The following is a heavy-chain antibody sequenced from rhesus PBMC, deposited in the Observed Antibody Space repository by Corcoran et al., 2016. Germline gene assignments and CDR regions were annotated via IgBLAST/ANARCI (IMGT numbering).Heavy chain of an antibody. V-gene: IGHV4-143*01. D-gene: IGHD4-29*01. CDR3: ARLDYGNNYYYFDY. CDR1: GVSISDPYY. J-gene: IGHJ4*01. Sequence: QVQLQESGPGLVKPSETQSLTCTVSGVSISDPYYWNWIRQPPGTGLEWIGGSYATIASAHYNPTLKRRFPISKDPSKNPFSLDLYSVTAADTAVYFCARLDYGNNYYYFDYWGQGVLVTVSS. CDR2: SYATIASA.